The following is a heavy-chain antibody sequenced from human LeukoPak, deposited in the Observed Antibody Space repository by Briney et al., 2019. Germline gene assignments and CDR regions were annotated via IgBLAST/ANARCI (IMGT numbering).Heavy chain of an antibody. CDR3: ARGVQSGTLFDY. Sequence: GGSLRLSCAASGFTFSNYGMSWVRQAPGKGLEWVASIKQDGSEKFYVDSVKGRFTVSRDNAKNSLYLQMNSLRAEDTAVYYCARGVQSGTLFDYWGQGTLVTVSS. CDR2: IKQDGSEK. CDR1: GFTFSNYG. J-gene: IGHJ4*02. D-gene: IGHD3-3*01. V-gene: IGHV3-7*03.